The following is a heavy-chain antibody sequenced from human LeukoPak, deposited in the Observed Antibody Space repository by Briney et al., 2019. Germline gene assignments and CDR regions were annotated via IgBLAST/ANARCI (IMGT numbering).Heavy chain of an antibody. D-gene: IGHD4-17*01. CDR1: GGSISSGSW. CDR3: ARGGDYRFDY. J-gene: IGHJ4*02. Sequence: SGTLSLTCAVSGGSISSGSWWGWIRQPPGKGLEWIGEIHHSGSTNYNPSLKSRVTLSVDKSKNQLSLRLTSVTAADTAVYYCARGGDYRFDYWGQGTLVTVSS. CDR2: IHHSGST. V-gene: IGHV4-4*02.